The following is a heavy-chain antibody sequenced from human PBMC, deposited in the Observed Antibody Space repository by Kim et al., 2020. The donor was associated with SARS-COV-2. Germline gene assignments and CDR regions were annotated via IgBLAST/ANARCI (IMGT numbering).Heavy chain of an antibody. Sequence: GGSLRLSCAASGFTFSSYEMNWVRQAPGKGLEWVSYISSSGSTIYYADSVKGRFTISRDNAKNSLYLQMNSLRAEDTAVYYCATLDYGDSYYYYGMDVWGQGTTVTVSS. J-gene: IGHJ6*02. V-gene: IGHV3-48*03. CDR3: ATLDYGDSYYYYGMDV. CDR2: ISSSGSTI. D-gene: IGHD4-17*01. CDR1: GFTFSSYE.